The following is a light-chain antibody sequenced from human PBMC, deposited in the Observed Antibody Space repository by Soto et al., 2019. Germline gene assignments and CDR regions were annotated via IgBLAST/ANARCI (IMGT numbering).Light chain of an antibody. CDR3: QQYGSSHGT. J-gene: IGKJ1*01. CDR2: GAS. V-gene: IGKV3-20*01. Sequence: EIVLTQSPGTLSLSPGERATLSCRASQSVSSSYLAWYQQKPGQAPRLLIYGASSRATGIPDRFSGSGSGTDFTLTISRLEPEDFAVYYCQQYGSSHGTFAQATKVEIK. CDR1: QSVSSSY.